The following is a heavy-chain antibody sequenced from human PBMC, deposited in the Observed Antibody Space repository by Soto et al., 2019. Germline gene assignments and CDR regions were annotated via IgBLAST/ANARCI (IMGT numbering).Heavy chain of an antibody. J-gene: IGHJ3*02. CDR3: ANMRVYI. CDR2: INAGNGNT. CDR1: GYTFTSYV. V-gene: IGHV1-3*01. Sequence: ASVKVSCTASGYTFTSYVMHWVRQAPGQRLEWMGWINAGNGNTKYSQKFQGRVTITKDTSASTAYMELSSLRSEDTAVYYCANMRVYIWGQGTMVTVSS.